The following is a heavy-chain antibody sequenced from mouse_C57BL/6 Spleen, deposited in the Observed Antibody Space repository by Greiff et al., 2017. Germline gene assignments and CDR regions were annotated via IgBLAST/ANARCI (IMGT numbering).Heavy chain of an antibody. J-gene: IGHJ4*01. CDR2: ISVGGSYT. V-gene: IGHV5-4*01. D-gene: IGHD1-1*01. CDR3: ARDRGVVGPYYAMDY. CDR1: GFTFSSYA. Sequence: DVKLVESGGGLVKPGGSLKLSCAASGFTFSSYAMSWVRQTPEKRLEWVATISVGGSYTYYPDNVKGRFTISRDNAKNNLYLQLSHLKSEDTAMDYCARDRGVVGPYYAMDYWGQGTSVTVA.